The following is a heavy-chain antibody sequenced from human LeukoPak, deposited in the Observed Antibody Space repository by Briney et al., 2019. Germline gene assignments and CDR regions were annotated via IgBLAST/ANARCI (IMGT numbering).Heavy chain of an antibody. Sequence: GGSLRLSCAASGFTFSSYGMHWVRQAPGKGLEWVAVISYDGSNKYYADSVKGRFTLSRDNSNNTLFLQMNSLRLEDTAVFYCARHPGDFTGIVNYYYMDVWGKGTTVTVSS. CDR2: ISYDGSNK. CDR3: ARHPGDFTGIVNYYYMDV. J-gene: IGHJ6*03. CDR1: GFTFSSYG. V-gene: IGHV3-30*03. D-gene: IGHD1-26*01.